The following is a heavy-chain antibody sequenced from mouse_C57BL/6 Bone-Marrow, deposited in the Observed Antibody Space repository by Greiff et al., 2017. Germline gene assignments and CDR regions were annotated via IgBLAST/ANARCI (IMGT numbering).Heavy chain of an antibody. CDR1: GYTFTSYG. CDR2: IYPRSGNT. CDR3: ARWRIYYDYDGVWWYFDV. Sequence: QVQLQQSGAELARPGASVKLSCKASGYTFTSYGISWVQQRTGQGLEWIGEIYPRSGNTYYTEKFKGKATLTADKASSTAYMELRSLTSEDSAVYFCARWRIYYDYDGVWWYFDVWGTGTTVTVSS. V-gene: IGHV1-81*01. J-gene: IGHJ1*03. D-gene: IGHD2-4*01.